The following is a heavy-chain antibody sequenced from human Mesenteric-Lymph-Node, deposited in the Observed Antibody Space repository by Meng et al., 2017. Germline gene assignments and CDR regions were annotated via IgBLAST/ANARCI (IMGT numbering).Heavy chain of an antibody. V-gene: IGHV3-11*04. CDR3: ARDHGFLNWFDP. Sequence: QVQLGGSWGNLVKAGGSLSLSCAASGFTFSDYYMAWIRQPPGQGLEWVASISPTGGSLYYADSVKGRFSISRDNAKNSLSLEMNILRVEDTAVYYCARDHGFLNWFDPWGQGTLVTVSS. CDR1: GFTFSDYY. CDR2: ISPTGGSL. J-gene: IGHJ5*02. D-gene: IGHD2/OR15-2a*01.